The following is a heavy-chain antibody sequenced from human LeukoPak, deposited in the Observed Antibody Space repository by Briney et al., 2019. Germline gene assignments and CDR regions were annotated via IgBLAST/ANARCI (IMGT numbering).Heavy chain of an antibody. J-gene: IGHJ4*02. V-gene: IGHV3-53*01. Sequence: GGSLRLSCAASGLTVSSNCMSWVRQAPGKGLEWVSFIYSGGNTYYADSVKGRFTISRDNSKNTVHLQMNSLRAEDTAMYYCARRAGDYSRPYDYWGQGTLVTVSS. CDR1: GLTVSSNC. D-gene: IGHD3-22*01. CDR3: ARRAGDYSRPYDY. CDR2: IYSGGNT.